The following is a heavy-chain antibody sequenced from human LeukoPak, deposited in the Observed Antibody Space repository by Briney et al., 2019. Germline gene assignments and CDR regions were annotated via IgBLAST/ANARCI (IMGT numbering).Heavy chain of an antibody. J-gene: IGHJ3*02. CDR1: GFTFSSYW. CDR3: GSGYYGRDDAFDI. V-gene: IGHV3-7*01. D-gene: IGHD3-9*01. Sequence: GGSPRLSCAASGFTFSSYWMNWVRQAPGKGLEWVANIKQDGSEKYYVDSVEGRFTISRDNAKNSLYLQMNSLRAEDTAVYYCGSGYYGRDDAFDIWGQGTMVTVS. CDR2: IKQDGSEK.